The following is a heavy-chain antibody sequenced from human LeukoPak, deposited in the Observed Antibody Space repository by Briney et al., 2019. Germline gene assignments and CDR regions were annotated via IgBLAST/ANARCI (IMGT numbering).Heavy chain of an antibody. V-gene: IGHV4-34*01. CDR1: GGSFSGYY. Sequence: SETLSLTCAVYGGSFSGYYWTWIRESPGRGLEWIGEVHYSGSATYNPSLKSRVTISVDTSINQFSLKMNSVTAADTAVYYCARGQWFRAFWSRGTPVTVSS. CDR3: ARGQWFRAF. J-gene: IGHJ4*02. CDR2: VHYSGSA. D-gene: IGHD3-10*01.